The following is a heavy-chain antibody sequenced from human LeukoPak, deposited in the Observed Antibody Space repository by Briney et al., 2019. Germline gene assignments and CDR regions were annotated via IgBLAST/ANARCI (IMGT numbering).Heavy chain of an antibody. V-gene: IGHV3-73*01. Sequence: GGSLRLSCAASGFTFSGSAMHWVRQASGKGLEWVGRIRSKANSYATAYAASVKGRFTISRDDSKNTAYLQMNSLKTEDTAVYYCTSGSGELERQFYYMDVWGKGTTVTVSS. D-gene: IGHD1-1*01. J-gene: IGHJ6*03. CDR1: GFTFSGSA. CDR3: TSGSGELERQFYYMDV. CDR2: IRSKANSYAT.